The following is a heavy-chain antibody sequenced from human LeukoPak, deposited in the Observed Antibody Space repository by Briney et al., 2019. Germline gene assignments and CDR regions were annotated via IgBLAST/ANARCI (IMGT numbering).Heavy chain of an antibody. V-gene: IGHV3-74*01. Sequence: GGSLRLSCTASGFTFSSYWMHWVRQAPGKGLVWVSRINSDGSSTSYADSVKGRFTLSRDNAKNTLYLQMNSLRAEDTAVYYCAKVVGSSSWIIYYYYGMAVWGQGTTVTVPS. CDR3: AKVVGSSSWIIYYYYGMAV. CDR1: GFTFSSYW. D-gene: IGHD6-13*01. CDR2: INSDGSST. J-gene: IGHJ6*02.